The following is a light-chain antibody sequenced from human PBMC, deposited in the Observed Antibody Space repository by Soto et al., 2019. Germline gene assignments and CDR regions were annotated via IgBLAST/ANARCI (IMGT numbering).Light chain of an antibody. CDR2: DTS. CDR3: LLSYSGARLVV. Sequence: QAVVTQEPSLTVSPGGTVTLTCGSSTGAVTSGHYPYWSQQKPGQAPRTLIYDTSNKHSWTPARFSGSLLGGKAALTLSGAQPEDEAEYYCLLSYSGARLVVFGGGTQLTVL. V-gene: IGLV7-46*01. J-gene: IGLJ2*01. CDR1: TGAVTSGHY.